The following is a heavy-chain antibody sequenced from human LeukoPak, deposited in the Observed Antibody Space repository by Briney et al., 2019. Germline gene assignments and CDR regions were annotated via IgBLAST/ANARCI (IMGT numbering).Heavy chain of an antibody. V-gene: IGHV4-34*01. J-gene: IGHJ4*02. D-gene: IGHD2-2*01. CDR1: GGSFSGYY. CDR2: INHSGST. Sequence: SETLALTCAVYGGSFSGYYWSWIRQPPGKGLEWIGEINHSGSTNYNPSLKSRVTISVDTSKNQFSLKLSSVTAADTAVYYCARNPYCSSTSCYYFDDWGQGTLVTVSS. CDR3: ARNPYCSSTSCYYFDD.